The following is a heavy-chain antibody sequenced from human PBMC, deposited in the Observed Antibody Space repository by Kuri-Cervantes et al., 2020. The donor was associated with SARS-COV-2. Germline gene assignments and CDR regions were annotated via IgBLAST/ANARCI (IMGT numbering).Heavy chain of an antibody. J-gene: IGHJ4*02. CDR3: ARDVIGKYYDILTGYLVY. D-gene: IGHD3-9*01. CDR1: GFTFSDYY. CDR2: ISSSGSTI. Sequence: GESLKISCAASGFTFSDYYMSWIRQAPGKGLEWVSYISSSGSTIYYADSVKGRFTISRDNAKNSLYLQMNSLRAEDTAVYYCARDVIGKYYDILTGYLVYWGQGTLVTVSS. V-gene: IGHV3-11*04.